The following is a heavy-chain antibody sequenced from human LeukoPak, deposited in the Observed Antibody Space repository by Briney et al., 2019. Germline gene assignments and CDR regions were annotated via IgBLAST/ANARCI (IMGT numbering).Heavy chain of an antibody. Sequence: GASVKVSCKASGGTFSSYAISWVRQAPGQGLEWMGGIIPIFGTANYAQKFQGRVTITTDESTSTAYMELSSLRSEDTAVYYCARISWLSNYDTIVGAFDIWGQGTMVTVSS. CDR2: IIPIFGTA. CDR3: ARISWLSNYDTIVGAFDI. J-gene: IGHJ3*02. CDR1: GGTFSSYA. D-gene: IGHD3-22*01. V-gene: IGHV1-69*05.